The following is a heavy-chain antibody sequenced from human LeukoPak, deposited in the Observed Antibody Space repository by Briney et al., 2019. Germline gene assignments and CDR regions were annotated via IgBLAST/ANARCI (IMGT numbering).Heavy chain of an antibody. Sequence: GESLKISCKGFGCSFTSYWIGWVRQMPGKGMAWMGMIYPGDSDTRYSPSFQGQVTISADKSISTAYLQWSRLKASDTAMYYCARQIGAAGTGWFDPWGQGTLVTVSS. CDR1: GCSFTSYW. CDR2: IYPGDSDT. J-gene: IGHJ5*02. D-gene: IGHD6-13*01. CDR3: ARQIGAAGTGWFDP. V-gene: IGHV5-51*01.